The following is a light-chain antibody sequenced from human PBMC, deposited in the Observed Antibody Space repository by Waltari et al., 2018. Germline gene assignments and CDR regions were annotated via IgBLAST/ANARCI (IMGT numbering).Light chain of an antibody. CDR3: ATWDDNLNGVV. CDR1: SSNIGSQA. CDR2: SNN. Sequence: QSVLTQPPSASGTPGQRVTISCSGSSSNIGSQAVNWYQQLPGTAPKLLMYSNNQRPSWFPDRFSGSKSGTSASLAISGLQSEDEADYYCATWDDNLNGVVFGGGTKLTVL. V-gene: IGLV1-44*01. J-gene: IGLJ2*01.